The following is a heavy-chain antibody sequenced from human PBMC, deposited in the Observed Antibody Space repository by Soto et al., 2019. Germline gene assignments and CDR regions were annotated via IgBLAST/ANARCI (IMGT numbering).Heavy chain of an antibody. D-gene: IGHD6-19*01. CDR3: ARGGGSGWSPITYYYYGMDV. CDR1: GGTFSSYA. J-gene: IGHJ6*02. CDR2: ITPIFGTA. Sequence: SVKVSCKASGGTFSSYAISWVRQAPGQGLEWMGGITPIFGTANYAQKFQGRVTITADESTSTAYMELSSLRSEDTAVYYCARGGGSGWSPITYYYYGMDVWGQGTTVTVSS. V-gene: IGHV1-69*13.